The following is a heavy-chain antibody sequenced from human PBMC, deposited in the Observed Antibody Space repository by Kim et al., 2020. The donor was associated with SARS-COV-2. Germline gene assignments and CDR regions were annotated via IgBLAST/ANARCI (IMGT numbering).Heavy chain of an antibody. CDR1: GGSFSGYY. V-gene: IGHV4-34*01. J-gene: IGHJ4*02. CDR2: INHSGST. D-gene: IGHD2-2*01. CDR3: ARGGSNNIVVVPAVITKGLDY. Sequence: SETLSLTCAVYGGSFSGYYWSWIRQPPGKGLEWIGEINHSGSTNYNPSLKSRVTISVDTSKNQFSLKLSSVTAADTAVYYCARGGSNNIVVVPAVITKGLDYWGQGTLVTVSS.